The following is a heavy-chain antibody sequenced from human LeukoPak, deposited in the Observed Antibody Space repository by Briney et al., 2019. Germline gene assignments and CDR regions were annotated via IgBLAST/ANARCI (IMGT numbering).Heavy chain of an antibody. CDR3: VREAGTRYSPFDY. V-gene: IGHV3-21*01. CDR1: GFTFSSYS. CDR2: ISSSSSYI. J-gene: IGHJ4*02. D-gene: IGHD5-18*01. Sequence: GGSLRLSCAASGFTFSSYSMNWVRQAPGKGLEWVSSISSSSSYIYYADSVKGRFTISRDNAKNSLYLQMNSLRAEDTAVYYCVREAGTRYSPFDYWGQGTLVTVSS.